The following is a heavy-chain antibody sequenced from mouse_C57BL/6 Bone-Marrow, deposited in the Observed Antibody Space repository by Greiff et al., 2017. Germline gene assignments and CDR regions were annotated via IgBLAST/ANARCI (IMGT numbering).Heavy chain of an antibody. CDR1: GYTFTSYG. Sequence: VNVVESGAELARPGASVKLSCKASGYTFTSYGISWVKQRTGQGLEWIGEIYPRSGNTYYNEKFKGKATLTADKSSSTAYMELRSLTSEDSAVYFCARETGTETWFAYWGQGTLVTVSA. CDR2: IYPRSGNT. V-gene: IGHV1-81*01. CDR3: ARETGTETWFAY. J-gene: IGHJ3*01. D-gene: IGHD4-1*01.